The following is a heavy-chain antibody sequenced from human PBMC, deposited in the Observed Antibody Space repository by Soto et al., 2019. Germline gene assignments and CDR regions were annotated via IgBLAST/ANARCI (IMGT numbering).Heavy chain of an antibody. CDR1: GGTFSSYA. CDR2: IIPIFGTA. CDR3: ARDVDDSSGYYYRYFQH. J-gene: IGHJ1*01. V-gene: IGHV1-69*13. Sequence: VKVSCKASGGTFSSYAISCVRQSPGQGLEWMGGIIPIFGTANYAQKFQGRVTITADESTSTAYMELSSLRSEDTAVYYCARDVDDSSGYYYRYFQHWGQGTLVTVSS. D-gene: IGHD3-22*01.